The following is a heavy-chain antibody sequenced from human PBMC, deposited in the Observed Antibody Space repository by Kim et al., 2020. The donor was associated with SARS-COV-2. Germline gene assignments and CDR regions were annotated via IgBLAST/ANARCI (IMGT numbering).Heavy chain of an antibody. D-gene: IGHD1-26*01. CDR3: ATGSGTYDY. CDR2: ISGNGGT. Sequence: GGSLRLSCAASGFPFILYALNWVRQAPGKGLEWGSTISGNGGTYYADSVKGRFTISRDNFKNTLYLQMNSLRAEDTAVYYCATGSGTYDYWGQGTLVTVSS. V-gene: IGHV3-23*01. CDR1: GFPFILYA. J-gene: IGHJ4*02.